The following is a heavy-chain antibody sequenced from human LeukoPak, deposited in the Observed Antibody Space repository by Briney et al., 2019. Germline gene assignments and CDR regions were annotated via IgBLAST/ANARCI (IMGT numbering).Heavy chain of an antibody. CDR2: ISAYNGNT. Sequence: ASVKVSCKASGYSFTSYGISWVRQAPGQELEWMGWISAYNGNTNYAQRLQGRVTMTTDTSTSTAYMELRSLTSDDTAVYCCARVPSGGPFDYWGQGTLVTVSS. D-gene: IGHD2-15*01. CDR1: GYSFTSYG. V-gene: IGHV1-18*01. J-gene: IGHJ4*02. CDR3: ARVPSGGPFDY.